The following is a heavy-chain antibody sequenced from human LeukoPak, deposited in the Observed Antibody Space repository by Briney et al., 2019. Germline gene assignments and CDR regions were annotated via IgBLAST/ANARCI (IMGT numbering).Heavy chain of an antibody. J-gene: IGHJ4*02. CDR3: ARDYRGTRGQVGATGY. V-gene: IGHV1-3*01. CDR1: GYTFTSYA. D-gene: IGHD1-26*01. CDR2: INAGNGNT. Sequence: ASVKVSCKASGYTFTSYAMHWVRQAPGQRLEWMGWINAGNGNTKYSQEFQGRVTITRDTSISTAYMELSRLRSDDTAVYYCARDYRGTRGQVGATGYWGQGTLVTVSS.